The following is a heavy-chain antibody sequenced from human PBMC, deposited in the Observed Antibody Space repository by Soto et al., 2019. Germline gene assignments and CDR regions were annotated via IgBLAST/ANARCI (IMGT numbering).Heavy chain of an antibody. V-gene: IGHV4-59*08. CDR2: IFHSGST. J-gene: IGHJ6*02. D-gene: IGHD3-3*01. CDR3: ARLNRDDFSNYGMDV. Sequence: SETLSLTCTVFGGSISGYYWSWIRQPPGKGLEWIGYIFHSGSTKYNPSLRSRVTISVDTSKNQFSLKLSSVTAADTAVYYCARLNRDDFSNYGMDVWGQGTTVTVSS. CDR1: GGSISGYY.